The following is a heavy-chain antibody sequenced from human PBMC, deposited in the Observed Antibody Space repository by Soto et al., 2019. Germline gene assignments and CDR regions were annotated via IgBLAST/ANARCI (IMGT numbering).Heavy chain of an antibody. D-gene: IGHD3-9*01. Sequence: EVQLVESGGGLVQPGGSLRLSCAASEFTFSGSAMHWVRQTSGKGLEWIGRIRDRVNSYAKEYAAWLKGRFTISREDSKNTAFLQMNSLKTEDTAVYYCTRRKLFFNILTGYYEDGAFDIWGQGTMVTVSS. V-gene: IGHV3-73*01. CDR3: TRRKLFFNILTGYYEDGAFDI. J-gene: IGHJ3*02. CDR2: IRDRVNSYAK. CDR1: EFTFSGSA.